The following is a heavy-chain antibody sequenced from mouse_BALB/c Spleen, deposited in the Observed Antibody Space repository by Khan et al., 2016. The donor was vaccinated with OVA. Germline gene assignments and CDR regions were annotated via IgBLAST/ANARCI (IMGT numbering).Heavy chain of an antibody. Sequence: EVQLQESGPGLVKPSQSLSLTCTVTGYSITSDYAWNWIRQFPGNKLEWMGYISYSGRTSYNPSLKSRISITRVTSKNQFFLQLNSVTTADTATYCCARSVTITTVVATDFDYWGQGTTLTVSS. CDR3: ARSVTITTVVATDFDY. CDR2: ISYSGRT. CDR1: GYSITSDYA. D-gene: IGHD1-1*01. V-gene: IGHV3-2*02. J-gene: IGHJ2*01.